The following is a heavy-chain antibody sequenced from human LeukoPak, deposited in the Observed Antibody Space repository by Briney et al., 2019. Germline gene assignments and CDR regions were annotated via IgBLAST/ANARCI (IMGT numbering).Heavy chain of an antibody. Sequence: GGSLRLSCAAPGFTLRSFCINWLRQAPGKGLEWVANIKQDGSEKYYADSVKGRFTISRDNAKNSLFLQMNSLRAEDTAVYYCAREGDISVITYAYWGQGTLVTVSS. CDR1: GFTLRSFC. V-gene: IGHV3-7*01. D-gene: IGHD5-12*01. CDR3: AREGDISVITYAY. J-gene: IGHJ4*02. CDR2: IKQDGSEK.